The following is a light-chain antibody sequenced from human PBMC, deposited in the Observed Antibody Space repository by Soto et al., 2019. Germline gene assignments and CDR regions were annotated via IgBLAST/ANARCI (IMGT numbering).Light chain of an antibody. CDR3: QQVNSHPLT. J-gene: IGKJ4*01. Sequence: DIQLTQSSSFLSASVGDRVTITCRASQGIGTYVAWYQQKPGTAPNLLIYAASTLQSGVPSRFSVSGSGTEFTLTISSLKPEDFSTYYCQQVNSHPLTFGGGTKV. V-gene: IGKV1-9*01. CDR1: QGIGTY. CDR2: AAS.